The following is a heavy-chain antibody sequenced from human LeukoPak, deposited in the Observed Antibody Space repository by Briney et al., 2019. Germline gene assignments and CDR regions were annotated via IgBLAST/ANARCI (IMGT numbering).Heavy chain of an antibody. CDR3: ARDHIFWDFDY. CDR1: GGSISSYY. J-gene: IGHJ4*02. Sequence: SETLSLTCTVSGGSISSYYWSWIRRPAGKGLEWTGRIYSSGSTNYNPSLKSRVTMSVDTSKNQFSLKLSSVTAADTAVYYCARDHIFWDFDYWGQGTLVTVSS. D-gene: IGHD3-16*01. CDR2: IYSSGST. V-gene: IGHV4-4*07.